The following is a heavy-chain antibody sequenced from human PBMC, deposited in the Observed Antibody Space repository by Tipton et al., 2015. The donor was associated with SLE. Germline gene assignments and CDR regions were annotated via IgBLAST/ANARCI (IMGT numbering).Heavy chain of an antibody. J-gene: IGHJ4*02. CDR1: GGSISSSSYY. Sequence: TLSLTCTVSGGSISSSSYYWGWIRQSPGKGLEWIGYIYYSGSTYCNPSLKSRVTVSVDTSKNQFSLKLSSVTAADTAVYYCARERAVAGFYYFDYWGQGTLVTVSS. V-gene: IGHV4-31*03. CDR2: IYYSGST. CDR3: ARERAVAGFYYFDY. D-gene: IGHD6-19*01.